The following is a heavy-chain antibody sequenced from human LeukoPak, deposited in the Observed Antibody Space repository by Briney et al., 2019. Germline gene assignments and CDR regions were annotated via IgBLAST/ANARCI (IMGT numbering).Heavy chain of an antibody. CDR1: GYTFTGYY. CDR2: INPNSGGT. D-gene: IGHD2-15*01. V-gene: IGHV1-2*02. CDR3: SRERTLTSCYDY. J-gene: IGHJ4*02. Sequence: ASVKVSCKASGYTFTGYYMHWVRQAPGQGLEWMGWINPNSGGTNYAQKFQGRVTMTRDTSISTAYMELSRLRSDDTAVYYCSRERTLTSCYDYWGQGTLVTVSS.